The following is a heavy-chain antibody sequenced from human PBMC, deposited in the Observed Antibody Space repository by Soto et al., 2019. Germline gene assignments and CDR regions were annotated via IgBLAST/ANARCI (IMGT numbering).Heavy chain of an antibody. Sequence: GGSLRLSCAASGFTFSSYAMSWVRQAPGKGLEWVSAISGSGGSTYYADSVKGRFTISRDNSKNTLYLQMNSLRAEDTAVYYCAKDTAYCDFWSGYYGYYYGMDVWGQGTTVTVSS. D-gene: IGHD3-3*01. J-gene: IGHJ6*02. CDR1: GFTFSSYA. CDR3: AKDTAYCDFWSGYYGYYYGMDV. CDR2: ISGSGGST. V-gene: IGHV3-23*01.